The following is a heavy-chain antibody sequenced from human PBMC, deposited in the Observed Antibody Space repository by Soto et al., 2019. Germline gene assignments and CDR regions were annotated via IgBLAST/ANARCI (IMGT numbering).Heavy chain of an antibody. Sequence: QVQLVQSGAEVKKPGSSVKVSCKASGGTFSSYAISWVRQAPGQGLEWMGGIIPLFGTANYAQKFQGRVTITADESTSTAYMELSSLRSEDTAVYYCARDPSYGGYTYYYYGMDVWGQGTTVTVSS. CDR1: GGTFSSYA. CDR3: ARDPSYGGYTYYYYGMDV. D-gene: IGHD5-12*01. CDR2: IIPLFGTA. V-gene: IGHV1-69*12. J-gene: IGHJ6*02.